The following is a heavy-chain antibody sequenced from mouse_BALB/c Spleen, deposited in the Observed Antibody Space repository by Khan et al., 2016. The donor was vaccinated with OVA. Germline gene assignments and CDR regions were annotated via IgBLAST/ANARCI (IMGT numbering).Heavy chain of an antibody. D-gene: IGHD3-2*02. CDR1: GYIFTSYW. V-gene: IGHV1S132*01. J-gene: IGHJ2*01. Sequence: VQLQQSGAELVRPGASVKLSCKTSGYIFTSYWFHWVKQRSGQGLEWIARIYPGTDNTYYNEEFKDKATLTADKVASTADKQLCSLKSEDAAVYVCARDEALYYFGYWGQGTTLTVSS. CDR2: IYPGTDNT. CDR3: ARDEALYYFGY.